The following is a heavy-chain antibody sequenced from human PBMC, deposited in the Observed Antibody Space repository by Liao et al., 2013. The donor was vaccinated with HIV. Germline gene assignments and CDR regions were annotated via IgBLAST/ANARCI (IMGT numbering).Heavy chain of an antibody. Sequence: QVQVQESGPGLVKPSETLSLTCTVSGGSISSFYWSWIRQPAGKGLEWIGYIYYSGSTYYNPSLSSRLTISVHKSRNQFSLKLNSVTAADTAVYYCARAGSGSDDGFDIWSPGTMVIVSS. CDR3: ARAGSGSDDGFDI. CDR2: IYYSGST. V-gene: IGHV4-59*06. D-gene: IGHD3-10*01. CDR1: GGSISSFY. J-gene: IGHJ3*02.